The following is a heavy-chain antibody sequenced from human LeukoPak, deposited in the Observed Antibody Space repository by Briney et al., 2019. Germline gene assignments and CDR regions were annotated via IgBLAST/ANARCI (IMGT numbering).Heavy chain of an antibody. J-gene: IGHJ6*02. CDR3: AKDGEQWRGFALHYYYYGMDV. CDR1: GFTVSSIH. Sequence: GGSLRLSCAASGFTVSSIHMVWVRQAPGKGLEWVSVTYTGGNSYYADSVKGRFTISRDNSKNTLYLQMSSLRAEDTAVYYCAKDGEQWRGFALHYYYYGMDVWGQGTTVTVSS. CDR2: TYTGGNS. V-gene: IGHV3-53*01. D-gene: IGHD6-19*01.